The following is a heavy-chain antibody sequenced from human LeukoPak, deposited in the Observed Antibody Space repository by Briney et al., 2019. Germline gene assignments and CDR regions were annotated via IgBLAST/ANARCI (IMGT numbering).Heavy chain of an antibody. V-gene: IGHV3-30*03. CDR3: ASRSYP. J-gene: IGHJ5*02. CDR1: GFTFSSYG. CDR2: ISYDGSNK. Sequence: GGSLRLSCAASGFTFSSYGMHWVRQAPGKGLEWVAVISYDGSNKYYADSVKGRFTISRDNSKNTLYLQMNSLRAEDTAVYYCASRSYPWGQGTLVTVSS.